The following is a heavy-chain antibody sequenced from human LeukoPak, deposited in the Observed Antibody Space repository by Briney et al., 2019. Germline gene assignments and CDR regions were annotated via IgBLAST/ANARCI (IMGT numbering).Heavy chain of an antibody. CDR3: ARGGGAAVGDAFDI. Sequence: TGGSLRLSCAASGFTFDDYGMHWVRQAPGKGLEWVAVVWHDGSNKYFADSVKGRLTISRDNSKNTLYVEMDSLRAEDTAVYYCARGGGAAVGDAFDIWGQGTKVTVSP. D-gene: IGHD6-13*01. CDR1: GFTFDDYG. CDR2: VWHDGSNK. V-gene: IGHV3-33*08. J-gene: IGHJ3*02.